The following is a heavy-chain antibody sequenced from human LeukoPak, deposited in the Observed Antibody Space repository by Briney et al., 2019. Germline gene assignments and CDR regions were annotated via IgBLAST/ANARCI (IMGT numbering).Heavy chain of an antibody. Sequence: HPGGSLRLSCAASGFTFSTYNMNWVRQAPGKGLEWVSYISTSSTTIYYADSVKGRFTISRDNAKNSLYLQMNSLRAEDTAVYYCARRMAYYYDSSAYAPLDYWGQGTLVTVSS. V-gene: IGHV3-48*04. D-gene: IGHD3-22*01. CDR2: ISTSSTTI. CDR3: ARRMAYYYDSSAYAPLDY. CDR1: GFTFSTYN. J-gene: IGHJ4*02.